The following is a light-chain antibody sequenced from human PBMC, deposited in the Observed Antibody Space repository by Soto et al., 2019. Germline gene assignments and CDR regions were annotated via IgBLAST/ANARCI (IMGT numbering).Light chain of an antibody. V-gene: IGLV1-44*01. Sequence: QSVLTQAPSVSATPGQTVTISCSGSSSNIGSNDINWYQQLPGTAPKLLIFNNNHRPSGVPDRCSGSKSGASASLAISGLQSEDEDDYYCAAWADSLNGLYVLGTGTKVTVL. J-gene: IGLJ1*01. CDR2: NNN. CDR3: AAWADSLNGLYV. CDR1: SSNIGSND.